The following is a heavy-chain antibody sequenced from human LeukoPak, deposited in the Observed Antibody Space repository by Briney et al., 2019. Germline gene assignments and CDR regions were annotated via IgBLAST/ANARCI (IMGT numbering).Heavy chain of an antibody. V-gene: IGHV3-33*08. CDR3: ARESYYYDSSGYYGDSRYYYCGMDV. CDR2: IWYDGSNK. CDR1: GFSFSTYA. J-gene: IGHJ6*02. Sequence: GGSLRLSCAASGFSFSTYAMSWVRQAPGKGLEWVAVIWYDGSNKYYADSVKGRFTISRDNSKNTLYLQMNSLRAEDTAVYYCARESYYYDSSGYYGDSRYYYCGMDVWGQGTTVTVSS. D-gene: IGHD3-22*01.